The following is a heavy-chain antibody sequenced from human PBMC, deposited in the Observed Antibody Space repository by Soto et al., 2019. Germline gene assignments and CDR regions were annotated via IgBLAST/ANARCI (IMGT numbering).Heavy chain of an antibody. CDR3: SWVSLLFWGSIAFDF. J-gene: IGHJ3*01. D-gene: IGHD2-21*02. Sequence: PSQTLSLTCAISGDSGASNSAAWNWIRQSPSKGLEWLGRTYYRSKWYNDYAVSVKSRITINPDTSKNQFSLQLNSVAPEDTAVYYCSWVSLLFWGSIAFDFRGQGIMVTVS. CDR1: GDSGASNSAA. CDR2: TYYRSKWYN. V-gene: IGHV6-1*01.